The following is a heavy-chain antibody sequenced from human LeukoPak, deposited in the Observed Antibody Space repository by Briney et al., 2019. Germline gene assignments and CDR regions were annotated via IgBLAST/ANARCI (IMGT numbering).Heavy chain of an antibody. D-gene: IGHD1-26*01. CDR2: IRSKAYGGTT. CDR3: TREWGSVDY. V-gene: IGHV3-49*04. Sequence: SLRLSCTASGFTFGDYAMSWVRQAPGKGLEWVGFIRSKAYGGTTEYAASVKGRFTISRDDSKSIAYLQMNSLKTEDTAVYYCTREWGSVDYWGQGTLVTVSS. J-gene: IGHJ4*02. CDR1: GFTFGDYA.